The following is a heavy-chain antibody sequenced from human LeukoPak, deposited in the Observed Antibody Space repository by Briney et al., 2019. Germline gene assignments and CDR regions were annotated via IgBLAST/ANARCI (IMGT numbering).Heavy chain of an antibody. J-gene: IGHJ4*02. Sequence: GGSLRLSCAASGFTFSNYAMSWVRQAPGKGLEWVSAISGSGSSAYYADSVKGRFTISRDNSKNTVYLQMNSLRAEDTALYYCAKEVGYDSSGYDDFWGQGTLVTVSS. CDR2: ISGSGSSA. CDR1: GFTFSNYA. V-gene: IGHV3-23*01. D-gene: IGHD3-22*01. CDR3: AKEVGYDSSGYDDF.